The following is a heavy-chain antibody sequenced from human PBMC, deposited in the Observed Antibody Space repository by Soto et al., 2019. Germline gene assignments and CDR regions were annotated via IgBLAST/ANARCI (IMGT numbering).Heavy chain of an antibody. D-gene: IGHD5-18*01. CDR2: IIPIFGTA. J-gene: IGHJ6*02. CDR1: GGTFSSYA. CDR3: ARGGYSYGGYYYYGMDV. V-gene: IGHV1-69*01. Sequence: QMQLVQSGAEVKKPGSSVKVSCKASGGTFSSYAISWVRQAPGQGLEWMGGIIPIFGTANYAQKFQGRVTITADESTSTAYMELSSLRSEDTAVYYCARGGYSYGGYYYYGMDVWGQGTTVTVSS.